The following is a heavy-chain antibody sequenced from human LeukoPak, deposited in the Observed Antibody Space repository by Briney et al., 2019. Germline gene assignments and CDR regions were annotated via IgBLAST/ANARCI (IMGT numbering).Heavy chain of an antibody. J-gene: IGHJ4*02. Sequence: GGSLGLSCAASGFTFSNYWMHWVRQAPGKGLAWVSRINTDGSSTSYADSVKGRFTISRDNAKNTLYLQMNSLRAEDTAVYYCARSLLYYYDSSGPENWGQGSLVTVSS. CDR1: GFTFSNYW. CDR2: INTDGSST. V-gene: IGHV3-74*01. D-gene: IGHD3-22*01. CDR3: ARSLLYYYDSSGPEN.